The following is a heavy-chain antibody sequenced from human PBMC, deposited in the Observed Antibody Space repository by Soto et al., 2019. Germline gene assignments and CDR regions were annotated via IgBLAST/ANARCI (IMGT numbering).Heavy chain of an antibody. CDR3: VRTSLVVAAATREDY. J-gene: IGHJ4*02. V-gene: IGHV3-74*01. D-gene: IGHD2-15*01. CDR2: INSDGSST. Sequence: EVQLVESGGGLVQPWESLRLSCAASGFTFSSYWMHWVRQAPGKALVWVSCINSDGSSTSYAGSVKGRFTISRDNAKNTLYLQMNSLRAEDTAVYYCVRTSLVVAAATREDYWGQGTLVTVSS. CDR1: GFTFSSYW.